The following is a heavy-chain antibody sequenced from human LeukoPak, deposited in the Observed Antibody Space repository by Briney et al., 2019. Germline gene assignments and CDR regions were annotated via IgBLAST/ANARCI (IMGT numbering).Heavy chain of an antibody. D-gene: IGHD5-12*01. CDR1: GVSISSSSSY. Sequence: SETLSLTCTVSGVSISSSSSYWDWVRQPPGKGLERIGTIYHSGITSYNPSLKSRVLISVYKSKNQFSLNLTSVTAADTALYYCARIERSIGYSGHGGFDSWGRGALVTVSS. CDR3: ARIERSIGYSGHGGFDS. CDR2: IYHSGIT. J-gene: IGHJ5*01. V-gene: IGHV4-39*01.